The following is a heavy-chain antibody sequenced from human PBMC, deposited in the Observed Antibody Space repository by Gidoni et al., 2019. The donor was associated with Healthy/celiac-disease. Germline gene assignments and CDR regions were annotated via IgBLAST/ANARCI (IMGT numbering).Heavy chain of an antibody. CDR1: GGSISSGGYS. CDR3: ARNCGGDCYPEDLYYYYYGMDV. CDR2: IYYSGST. D-gene: IGHD2-21*02. Sequence: QVQLQESGPGLVKPSQTLSLTCTVSGGSISSGGYSWSWIRQHPGKGLEWIGYIYYSGSTYYNPSLKSRVTISVDTSKNQFSLKLSSVTAADTAVYYCARNCGGDCYPEDLYYYYYGMDVWGQGTTVTVSS. J-gene: IGHJ6*02. V-gene: IGHV4-31*03.